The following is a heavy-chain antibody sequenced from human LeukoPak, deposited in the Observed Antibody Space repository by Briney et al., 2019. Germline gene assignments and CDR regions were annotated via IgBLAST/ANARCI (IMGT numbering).Heavy chain of an antibody. D-gene: IGHD2-2*02. CDR2: ISGSGGST. CDR1: GFTFSSYA. J-gene: IGHJ6*02. CDR3: AKDIWDIVVVPAAISMDV. Sequence: PGGSLRLSCAASGFTFSSYAMSWVRQAPGKGLEWVSAISGSGGSTYYADSVKGRFTISRDNSKNTLYLQMNSLRAEDTAVYYCAKDIWDIVVVPAAISMDVWGQGTTVTVSS. V-gene: IGHV3-23*01.